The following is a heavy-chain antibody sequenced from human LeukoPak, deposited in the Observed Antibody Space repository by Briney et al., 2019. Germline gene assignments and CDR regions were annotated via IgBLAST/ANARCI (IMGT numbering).Heavy chain of an antibody. CDR2: ISTYNGNT. Sequence: ASVKVSCKASGHTFTNYGLNWVRQAPGQGLEWMGWISTYNGNTDYAQKVQDRVTMTTDTSTSTAYMELRSLRSDDTALYYCARDTLPGMPVPSSPADYWGQGILVTVSS. J-gene: IGHJ4*02. CDR1: GHTFTNYG. D-gene: IGHD7-27*01. CDR3: ARDTLPGMPVPSSPADY. V-gene: IGHV1-18*01.